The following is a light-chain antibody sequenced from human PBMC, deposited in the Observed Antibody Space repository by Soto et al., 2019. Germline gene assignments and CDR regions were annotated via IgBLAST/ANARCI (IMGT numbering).Light chain of an antibody. CDR2: SAS. CDR1: QALSNY. Sequence: DIQFTQSPSVLSSSVGDTFTITCRASQALSNYLAWYQQKPGKAPDLLIYSASTLQSGVPSRFSGSGSGTEFTLTVSSLQPEDLATYFCQQLNSYPLTFGGGTKVDIK. CDR3: QQLNSYPLT. V-gene: IGKV1-9*01. J-gene: IGKJ4*01.